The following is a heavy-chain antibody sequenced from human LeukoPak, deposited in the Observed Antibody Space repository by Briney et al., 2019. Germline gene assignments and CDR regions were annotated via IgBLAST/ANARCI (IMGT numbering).Heavy chain of an antibody. Sequence: SETLSLTCTVSGYSISSGYYWGWIRQPPGQGLEWIGSIYHSGSTYYNPSLKSRVTISVDTSKNQFSLKLSSVTAADTAVYYCARDTTTPSSGWGFDYWGQGTLVTVSS. CDR1: GYSISSGYY. D-gene: IGHD6-19*01. CDR3: ARDTTTPSSGWGFDY. CDR2: IYHSGST. J-gene: IGHJ4*02. V-gene: IGHV4-38-2*02.